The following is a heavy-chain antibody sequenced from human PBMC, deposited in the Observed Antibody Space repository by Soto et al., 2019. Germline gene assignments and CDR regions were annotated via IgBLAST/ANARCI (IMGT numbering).Heavy chain of an antibody. CDR3: ARDLRLRCSGGSCYSHYGMDV. J-gene: IGHJ6*02. CDR2: INSDGSST. Sequence: PGGSLSLSCAASGFTFSSYWMHWVRQAPGKGLVWVSRINSDGSSTSYADSVKGRFTISRDNAKNTLYLQMNSLRAEDTAVYYCARDLRLRCSGGSCYSHYGMDVWGQGTTVTVSS. V-gene: IGHV3-74*01. CDR1: GFTFSSYW. D-gene: IGHD2-15*01.